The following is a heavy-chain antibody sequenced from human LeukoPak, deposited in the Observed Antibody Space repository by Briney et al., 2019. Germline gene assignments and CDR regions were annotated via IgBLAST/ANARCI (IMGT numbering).Heavy chain of an antibody. CDR2: IFYSGST. CDR1: GGSISSSSYF. CDR3: ASGGGYGFGEPNFDY. Sequence: SETLSLTCTVSGGSISSSSYFWVWIRQPPGKGLEWIGRIFYSGSTHYNPSLKSRVTMALDTPKNQFSLKLNSVTAADTAVYYCASGGGYGFGEPNFDYWGQGTLVTVSS. D-gene: IGHD3-10*01. J-gene: IGHJ4*02. V-gene: IGHV4-39*07.